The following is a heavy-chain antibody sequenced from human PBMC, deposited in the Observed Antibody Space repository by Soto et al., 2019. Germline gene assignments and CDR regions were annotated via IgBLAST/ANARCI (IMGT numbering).Heavy chain of an antibody. CDR1: GGSFSGYY. CDR2: INHSGST. V-gene: IGHV4-34*01. CDR3: ARDGSSWSYYYYGMDV. Sequence: SETLSLTCAVYGGSFSGYYWSWIRQPPGKGLEWIGEINHSGSTNYNPSLKRRVTISVDTSKNQFSLKLSSVTAADTAVYYCARDGSSWSYYYYGMDVWGQGTTVTVSS. J-gene: IGHJ6*02. D-gene: IGHD6-13*01.